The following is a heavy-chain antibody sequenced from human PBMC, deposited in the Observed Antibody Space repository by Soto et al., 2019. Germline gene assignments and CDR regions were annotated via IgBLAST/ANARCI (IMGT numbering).Heavy chain of an antibody. CDR2: ISFDGNNE. Sequence: QVRLVESGGGVVQPGRSLRVSCTASGFTFSDYAMRWVRQAPGKGPEWVAVISFDGNNEEIADSVKGRFTTSRENAKDTLYLQMNSLRHEDTAVYYCVRGPDVWGQGTTVTVSS. CDR1: GFTFSDYA. CDR3: VRGPDV. V-gene: IGHV3-30-3*01. J-gene: IGHJ6*02.